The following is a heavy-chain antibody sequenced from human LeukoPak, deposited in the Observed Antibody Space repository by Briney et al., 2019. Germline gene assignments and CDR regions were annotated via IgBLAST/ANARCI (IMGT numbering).Heavy chain of an antibody. Sequence: GGSLRLSCAAPGFTFTSYSMNWVRQAPGKGLEWVSTISGGGGSTYYADSVKGRFTISSDNSKNTLYLQVNSLRAEDTAVYYCAKGGKWDVTPFDYWGQGTLVTVSS. CDR2: ISGGGGST. V-gene: IGHV3-23*01. D-gene: IGHD1-26*01. CDR1: GFTFTSYS. CDR3: AKGGKWDVTPFDY. J-gene: IGHJ4*02.